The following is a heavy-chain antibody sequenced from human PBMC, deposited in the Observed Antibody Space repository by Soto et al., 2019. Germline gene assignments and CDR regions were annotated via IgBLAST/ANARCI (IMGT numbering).Heavy chain of an antibody. D-gene: IGHD2-15*01. J-gene: IGHJ4*02. V-gene: IGHV4-39*02. CDR3: ARDRGCSGGICYRDLGY. Sequence: PSETLSLTCTVSGGSISSSRYYWGWIRQPPGKGLEWIGRIYYSGSTYYNPSLKSRVTISVDTSKNQFSLKLSSVTAEDTAVYYCARDRGCSGGICYRDLGYWGQGTLVTVS. CDR1: GGSISSSRYY. CDR2: IYYSGST.